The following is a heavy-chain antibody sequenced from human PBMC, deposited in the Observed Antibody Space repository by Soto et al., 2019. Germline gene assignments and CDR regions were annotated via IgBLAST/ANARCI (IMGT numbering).Heavy chain of an antibody. D-gene: IGHD6-19*01. J-gene: IGHJ4*02. CDR1: GFTFSSYA. Sequence: EVQLLESGGGLVQPGGSLRLSCAASGFTFSSYAMSWVRQAPGKGLDWVSAISVSVGSTYYADSVKGRFTISRDNSKTTLYLQMNSLSAEDTAVYYCAKVERAVAGIIDWGQRTLVTVSS. CDR3: AKVERAVAGIID. V-gene: IGHV3-23*01. CDR2: ISVSVGST.